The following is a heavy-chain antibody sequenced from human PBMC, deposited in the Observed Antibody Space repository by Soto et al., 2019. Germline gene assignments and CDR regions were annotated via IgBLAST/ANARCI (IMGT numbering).Heavy chain of an antibody. J-gene: IGHJ5*02. D-gene: IGHD6-13*01. V-gene: IGHV4-59*08. CDR1: GGSISSYY. CDR2: IYYSGST. CDR3: ARSYSSSWHPINWFDP. Sequence: SETLSLTCTVSGGSISSYYWSWIRQPPGKGLEWIGYIYYSGSTNYNPSLKSRVTISVDTSKNQFSLKLSSVTAADTAVYYCARSYSSSWHPINWFDPWGQGTLVTVSS.